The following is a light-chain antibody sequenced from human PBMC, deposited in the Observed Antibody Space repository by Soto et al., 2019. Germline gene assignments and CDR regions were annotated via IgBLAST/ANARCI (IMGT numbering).Light chain of an antibody. V-gene: IGLV2-8*01. Sequence: QSVLTQPPSASGSSGQSVTISCTGTSSDVGGYNSVSWYQQHPGKAPKLMIYEVSKRPSGVPDRFSGSKSGNTASLTVSGLQAEDEADYYCSSYAGSNNFVFGTGTKATVL. CDR1: SSDVGGYNS. CDR2: EVS. J-gene: IGLJ1*01. CDR3: SSYAGSNNFV.